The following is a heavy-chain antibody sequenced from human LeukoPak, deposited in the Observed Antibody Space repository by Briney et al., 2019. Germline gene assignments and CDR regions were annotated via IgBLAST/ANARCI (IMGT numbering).Heavy chain of an antibody. Sequence: GGSLRLSCAAFGFTFSDYYMSWIRQAPGKGLEWVSYISSSGSTIYYADSVKDRFTISRDNAKNSLYLQMNSLRAEDTAVYYCARDPSLVGATQYYFDYWGQGTLVTVSS. CDR3: ARDPSLVGATQYYFDY. CDR1: GFTFSDYY. CDR2: ISSSGSTI. J-gene: IGHJ4*02. V-gene: IGHV3-11*01. D-gene: IGHD1-26*01.